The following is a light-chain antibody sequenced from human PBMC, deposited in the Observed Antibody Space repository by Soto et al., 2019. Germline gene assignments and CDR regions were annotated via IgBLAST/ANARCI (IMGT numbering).Light chain of an antibody. CDR3: QHYDSSPGT. Sequence: IVLTQSPATLSLSPWERATLSCRASQSVSSYLAWYQQKPGQAPRLLIYDASNRATGIPDRFSGSGSGTDFTLTISRLEPEDFAVYYCQHYDSSPGTFGQGTKVDIK. V-gene: IGKV3-11*01. J-gene: IGKJ1*01. CDR2: DAS. CDR1: QSVSSY.